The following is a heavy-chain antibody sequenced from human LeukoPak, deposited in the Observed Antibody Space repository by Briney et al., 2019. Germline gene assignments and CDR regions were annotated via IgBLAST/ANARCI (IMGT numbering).Heavy chain of an antibody. V-gene: IGHV3-74*01. D-gene: IGHD2-15*01. CDR1: RFTFNIYW. CDR3: ARAQMHSN. Sequence: PGGSLRLFCAASRFTFNIYWMLWVRHAPGKGLVWVSRIVSDGSNTNYADSVKGRFTISRDNAKNTLYLQMNSLRAEDTAVYYCARAQMHSNWGQGTLVTVSS. CDR2: IVSDGSNT. J-gene: IGHJ4*02.